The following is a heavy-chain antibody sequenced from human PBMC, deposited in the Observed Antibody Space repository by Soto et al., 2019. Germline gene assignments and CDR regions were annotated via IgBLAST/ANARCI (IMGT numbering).Heavy chain of an antibody. J-gene: IGHJ4*02. V-gene: IGHV1-3*01. Sequence: ASVNGSCNASAYTFTSYSMHWVRQAPGQRLEWMGWINAGNGNTKYSQKFQGRVTITRDTSASTAYMELSSLRSEDTAVYYCARDRSSGWYYFDYWGQGTLVTVSS. CDR2: INAGNGNT. CDR3: ARDRSSGWYYFDY. D-gene: IGHD6-19*01. CDR1: AYTFTSYS.